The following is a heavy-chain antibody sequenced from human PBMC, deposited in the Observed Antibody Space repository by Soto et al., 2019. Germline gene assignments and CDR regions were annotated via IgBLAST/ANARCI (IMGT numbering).Heavy chain of an antibody. Sequence: SETLSLTCTVPGGSISSSSYYWGWIRQPPGKGLEWIGSIYYSGSTYYNPSLKSRVTISVDTSKNQFSLKLSSVTAADTAVYYCQGGGIYYYYGMDVWGQGTTVTVSS. J-gene: IGHJ6*02. D-gene: IGHD3-16*01. CDR3: QGGGIYYYYGMDV. CDR2: IYYSGST. V-gene: IGHV4-39*01. CDR1: GGSISSSSYY.